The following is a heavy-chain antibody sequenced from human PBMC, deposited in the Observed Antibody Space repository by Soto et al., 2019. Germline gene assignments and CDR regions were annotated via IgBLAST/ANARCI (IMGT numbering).Heavy chain of an antibody. CDR3: AKGIAAHPRGAYEY. J-gene: IGHJ4*01. V-gene: IGHV3-23*01. CDR2: ISASGENI. CDR1: GFRFSSYA. D-gene: IGHD6-6*01. Sequence: GGSLRLSCAASGFRFSSYAMSWVRQSSGKGLEWVSGISASGENIEYAESVKGRITISRDNAKNTVYLQMNSLGVEDTAVHYCAKGIAAHPRGAYEYWGQGTLVTVS.